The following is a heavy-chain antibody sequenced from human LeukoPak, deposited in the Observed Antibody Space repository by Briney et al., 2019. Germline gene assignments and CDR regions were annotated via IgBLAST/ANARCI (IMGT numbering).Heavy chain of an antibody. CDR2: VYYTGTT. V-gene: IGHV4-39*01. D-gene: IGHD1-26*01. CDR1: GGSISSRNYY. Sequence: SETLSLTCTVSGGSISSRNYYWGWIRQPPGKGLEWIGGVYYTGTTYSNPSLKSRVTISVDTSKNQFSLRLSSVTAADTAVYYCARCGDYYYYVDVWGKGTTVTISS. J-gene: IGHJ6*03. CDR3: ARCGDYYYYVDV.